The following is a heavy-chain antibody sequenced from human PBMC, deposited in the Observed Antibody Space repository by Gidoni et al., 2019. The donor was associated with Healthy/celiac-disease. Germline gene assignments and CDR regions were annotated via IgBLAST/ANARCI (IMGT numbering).Heavy chain of an antibody. CDR2: MSSSSSTI. CDR1: GFTFSSYS. Sequence: EVQLVESGGGLVQPGGSLGLSCAASGFTFSSYSMHWVRQAPGKGLEWVSYMSSSSSTIYYADSVKGRFTISRDNAKNSLYLQMNSLRAEDTAVYYCARAYRGAAAVSSFDYWGQGTLVTVSS. V-gene: IGHV3-48*01. D-gene: IGHD6-13*01. J-gene: IGHJ4*02. CDR3: ARAYRGAAAVSSFDY.